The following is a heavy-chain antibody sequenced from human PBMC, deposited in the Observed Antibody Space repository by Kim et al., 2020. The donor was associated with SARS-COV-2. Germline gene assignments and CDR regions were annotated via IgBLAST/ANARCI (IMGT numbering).Heavy chain of an antibody. V-gene: IGHV4-31*03. J-gene: IGHJ3*02. CDR3: ARETTSSSWYGSGGFDI. CDR1: GGSISSGNNY. CDR2: IYYSGNT. D-gene: IGHD6-13*01. Sequence: SETLSLTCTVSGGSISSGNNYWNWIRQHPGKGLEWIGYIYYSGNTDYNPTLKSRVSISVDPSQNQFSLELRFVTAADTAVYYCARETTSSSWYGSGGFDIWGQGTMVTVSS.